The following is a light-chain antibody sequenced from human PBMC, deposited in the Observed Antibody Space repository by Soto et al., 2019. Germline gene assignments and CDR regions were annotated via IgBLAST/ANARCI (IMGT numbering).Light chain of an antibody. CDR1: LTISANY. Sequence: EIVLTHSPGTLSLSPGERATLSCRASLTISANYLAWYQQKAGQAPRLVIYGASSRATGIPDRFSASGSGTDFTLTISRLEPEDFAVYYCQQYSMAPLTFGQGTKVEVK. CDR3: QQYSMAPLT. V-gene: IGKV3-20*01. J-gene: IGKJ1*01. CDR2: GAS.